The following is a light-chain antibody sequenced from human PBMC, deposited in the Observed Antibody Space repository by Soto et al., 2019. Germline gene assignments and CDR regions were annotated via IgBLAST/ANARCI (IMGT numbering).Light chain of an antibody. CDR3: LLSYSGPYV. J-gene: IGLJ1*01. Sequence: QAGVTQEPSLTVSPGGTVTLTCGSSTGAVTSGHYPYWFQQKPGQAPRTLIYDTSNKHSWTPARFSGSLLGGKAALTLSGAQPEDEDDYYCLLSYSGPYVFGTGTKVTVL. CDR2: DTS. CDR1: TGAVTSGHY. V-gene: IGLV7-46*01.